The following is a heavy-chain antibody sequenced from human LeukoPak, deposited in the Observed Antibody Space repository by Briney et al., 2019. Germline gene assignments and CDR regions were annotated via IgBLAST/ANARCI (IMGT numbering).Heavy chain of an antibody. CDR2: ISSSGSTI. J-gene: IGHJ6*02. CDR3: ARDLRVEISDSSGYLHYYYYGMDV. Sequence: GGSLRLSCAASGFTFSGYEMNWVRQAPGKGLEWVSYISSSGSTIYYADSVKGRFTISRDNAKNSLYLQMNSLRAEDTAVYYCARDLRVEISDSSGYLHYYYYGMDVWGQGTTVTVSS. CDR1: GFTFSGYE. D-gene: IGHD3-22*01. V-gene: IGHV3-48*03.